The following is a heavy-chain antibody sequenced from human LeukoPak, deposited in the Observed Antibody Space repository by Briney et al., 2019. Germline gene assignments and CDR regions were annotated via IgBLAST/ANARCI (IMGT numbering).Heavy chain of an antibody. V-gene: IGHV4-34*01. CDR1: GGSLSGYY. CDR2: INHSGSS. Sequence: SETLSLTCGVYGGSLSGYYWTWIRQPPGKGLEWIGEINHSGSSDYNPSLKSRVTISVDTSKNQFSLKLSSVTAADTAVYYCARRELWFGDNWFDPWGQGTLVTVSS. D-gene: IGHD3-10*01. CDR3: ARRELWFGDNWFDP. J-gene: IGHJ5*02.